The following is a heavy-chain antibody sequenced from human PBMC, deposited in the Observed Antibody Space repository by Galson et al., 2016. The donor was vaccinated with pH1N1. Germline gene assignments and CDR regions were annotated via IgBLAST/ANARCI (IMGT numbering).Heavy chain of an antibody. J-gene: IGHJ4*02. Sequence: SVKVSCKASGGTFGSYGISWVRQAPGQGLEWMGGINPMGGINPIFKTSNYAQKFQGRVTITADESMSTAYMKLRSLRSEDTAIYYCAKDRYFDTSGYYFESYYWGQGTLVTVSS. CDR3: AKDRYFDTSGYYFESYY. D-gene: IGHD3-22*01. CDR2: INPMGGINPIFKTS. CDR1: GGTFGSYG. V-gene: IGHV1-69*13.